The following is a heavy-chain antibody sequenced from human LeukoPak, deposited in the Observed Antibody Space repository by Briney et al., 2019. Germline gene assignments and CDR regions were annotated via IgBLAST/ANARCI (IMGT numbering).Heavy chain of an antibody. Sequence: ASVKVSCKTSGYTFTTYAISWVRQAPGQGLEWMGWISVDSGNTNYAQKLQGRVTMTTDTSTSTAYMELRSLRSDDTAVYYCARDYDLISGYYYVWGQGTQVTVSS. CDR1: GYTFTTYA. CDR3: ARDYDLISGYYYV. D-gene: IGHD3-22*01. V-gene: IGHV1-18*01. CDR2: ISVDSGNT. J-gene: IGHJ4*02.